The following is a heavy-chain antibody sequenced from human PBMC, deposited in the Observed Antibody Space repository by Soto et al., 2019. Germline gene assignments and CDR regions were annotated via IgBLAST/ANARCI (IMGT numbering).Heavy chain of an antibody. J-gene: IGHJ4*02. CDR3: AKDGPNYDYIWGSYRYSYYFDY. CDR1: GFTFSSYA. D-gene: IGHD3-16*02. Sequence: LRLSCAASGFTFSSYAMSWVRQAPGKGLEWVSAISGSGGSTYYADSVKGRFTISRDNSKNTLYLQMNSLRAEDTAVYYCAKDGPNYDYIWGSYRYSYYFDYWGQGTLVTVSS. CDR2: ISGSGGST. V-gene: IGHV3-23*01.